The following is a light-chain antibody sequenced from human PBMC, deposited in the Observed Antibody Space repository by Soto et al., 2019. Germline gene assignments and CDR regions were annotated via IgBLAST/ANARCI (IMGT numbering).Light chain of an antibody. V-gene: IGKV1-12*01. CDR2: GAS. Sequence: DIQMTQSPSSVSASVGERVTITCRASQGLNSWLAWYQQKPGKAPKLLIYGASNLQSGVPPRFSGSASGTDFTLTISSLQSEDSATYFCQQAYTFPWTFGQGTKVEI. J-gene: IGKJ1*01. CDR1: QGLNSW. CDR3: QQAYTFPWT.